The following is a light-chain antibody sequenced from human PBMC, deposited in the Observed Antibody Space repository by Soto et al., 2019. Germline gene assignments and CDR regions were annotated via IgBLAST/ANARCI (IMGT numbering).Light chain of an antibody. CDR3: QQYGSSLTWT. J-gene: IGKJ1*01. Sequence: EIVLTQSPGTLSLSPGERATLSCRASQSFSSNYLAWYQQKPGQAPRLLIYGASSRATDIPDRFSGSGSGTDFTLTISRLEPEDFAVYYCQQYGSSLTWTFGQGTRVEI. CDR2: GAS. CDR1: QSFSSNY. V-gene: IGKV3-20*01.